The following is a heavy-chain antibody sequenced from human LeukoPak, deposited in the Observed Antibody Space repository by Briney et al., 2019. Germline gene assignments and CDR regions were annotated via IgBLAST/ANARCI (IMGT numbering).Heavy chain of an antibody. CDR1: GGSISSYY. V-gene: IGHV4-59*01. CDR2: IYYSGST. Sequence: SETLSLTCTVSGGSISSYYWSWIRQPPGKGLEWIGYIYYSGSTNYNPSLKSRVTISVDTSKNQLSLKLSSVTAADTAVYYCARDPPYSSGYYYYMDVWGKGTTVTVSS. J-gene: IGHJ6*03. D-gene: IGHD6-19*01. CDR3: ARDPPYSSGYYYYMDV.